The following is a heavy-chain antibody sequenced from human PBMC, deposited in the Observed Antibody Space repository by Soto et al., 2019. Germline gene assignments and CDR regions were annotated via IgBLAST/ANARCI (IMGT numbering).Heavy chain of an antibody. CDR3: ARTKGSGNYEFDY. V-gene: IGHV4-28*01. D-gene: IGHD3-10*01. CDR2: IDYSGST. J-gene: IGHJ4*02. Sequence: QVQLQESGPGLVKPADTLSLTCVVSGYSISSDNWLGWVRQPPGQGLEWIGYIDYSGSTYYSASLKSRVTMSLDTFKNQFSLRLKSVTAVDTAVYYCARTKGSGNYEFDYWGQGTLVTVSS. CDR1: GYSISSDNW.